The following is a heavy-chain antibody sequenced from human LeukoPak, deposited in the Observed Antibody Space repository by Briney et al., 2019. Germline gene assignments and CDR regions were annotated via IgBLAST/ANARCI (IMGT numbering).Heavy chain of an antibody. D-gene: IGHD6-19*01. CDR1: GVSISSYY. CDR3: ARSSGWYHYFDY. V-gene: IGHV4-4*07. CDR2: IYTSGST. Sequence: SETLSLTCTVSGVSISSYYWTWIRQSAGKGLEWIGRIYTSGSTYYNPSLKSRVSMSVDTSKNQFSLKLSSVTAADTAVYYCARSSGWYHYFDYWGQGTLVTVSS. J-gene: IGHJ4*02.